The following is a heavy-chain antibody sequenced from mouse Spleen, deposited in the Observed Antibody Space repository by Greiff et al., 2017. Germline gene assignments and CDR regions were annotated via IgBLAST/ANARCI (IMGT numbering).Heavy chain of an antibody. CDR1: GYTFTSYW. J-gene: IGHJ3*01. CDR3: ARSLHYYGSSSWFAY. V-gene: IGHV1-52*01. D-gene: IGHD1-1*01. Sequence: VQLQQPGAELVRPGSSVKLSCKASGYTFTSYWMHWVKQRPIQGLEWIGNIDPSDSETHYNQKFKDKATLTVDKSSSTAYMQLSSLTSEDSAVYYCARSLHYYGSSSWFAYWGQGTLVTVSA. CDR2: IDPSDSET.